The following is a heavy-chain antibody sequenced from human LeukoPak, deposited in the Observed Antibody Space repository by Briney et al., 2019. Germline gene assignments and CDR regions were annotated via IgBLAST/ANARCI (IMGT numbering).Heavy chain of an antibody. CDR2: VSPNSGST. Sequence: ASVKVSCKASGYNFNIYEMNWLRQANGQGLEWRGWVSPNSGSTVYAQKFQGGVTMARDTSINTAYMELNSLTSEDTAVYYCARGTLFSSGEILLWGQGTLVTVTS. J-gene: IGHJ4*02. D-gene: IGHD6-19*01. CDR3: ARGTLFSSGEILL. CDR1: GYNFNIYE. V-gene: IGHV1-8*01.